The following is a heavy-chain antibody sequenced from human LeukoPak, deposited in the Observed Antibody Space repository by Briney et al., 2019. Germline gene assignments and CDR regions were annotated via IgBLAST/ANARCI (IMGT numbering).Heavy chain of an antibody. V-gene: IGHV3-21*01. D-gene: IGHD4-11*01. CDR1: GSTFSRHS. CDR2: ISSGSSYI. Sequence: PGGSLRLSCAASGSTFSRHSMNWVRQAPGKGLEWVSYISSGSSYIYYADSVKGRFTISRDNAENSLYLQMNSLRGEDTAVYYCARGGLNYADASDIRGQGTMVTVSS. CDR3: ARGGLNYADASDI. J-gene: IGHJ3*02.